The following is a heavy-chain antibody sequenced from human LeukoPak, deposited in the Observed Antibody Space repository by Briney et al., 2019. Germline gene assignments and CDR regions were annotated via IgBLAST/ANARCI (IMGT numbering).Heavy chain of an antibody. Sequence: SETLSLTCTVSGGSISSYYWSWIRQPPGKGLEWIGYIYYSGSTNYNPSLKSRVTISVDTSKNQFSLKLSSVTAADTAVYYCARKRGSWFPYFDYWGQGTLVTVSS. J-gene: IGHJ4*02. CDR1: GGSISSYY. CDR3: ARKRGSWFPYFDY. V-gene: IGHV4-59*12. CDR2: IYYSGST. D-gene: IGHD6-13*01.